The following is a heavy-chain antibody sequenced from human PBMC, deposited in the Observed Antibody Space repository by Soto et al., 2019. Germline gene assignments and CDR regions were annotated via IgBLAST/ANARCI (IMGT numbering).Heavy chain of an antibody. Sequence: QVQLQESGPGLVKPSQTLSLTCTVSGDSISSNNNYWSWIRQPPGEGLEWIGFISYSGTTSYSPSPKIRVSISLDTSKNLFSLSLSSVTAADTAVYSCARGRGYSYGLDPWGQGTLVTVSS. V-gene: IGHV4-30-4*01. CDR3: ARGRGYSYGLDP. CDR1: GDSISSNNNY. D-gene: IGHD5-18*01. J-gene: IGHJ5*02. CDR2: ISYSGTT.